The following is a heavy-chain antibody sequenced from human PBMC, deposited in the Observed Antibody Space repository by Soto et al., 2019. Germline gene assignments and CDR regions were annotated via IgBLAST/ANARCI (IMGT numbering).Heavy chain of an antibody. CDR2: IYYSGST. J-gene: IGHJ6*03. D-gene: IGHD6-6*01. CDR3: ARHGRIAARDFHMDV. V-gene: IGHV4-39*01. Sequence: SETLSLTCTVSGGSISSSSYYCGWIRQPPGKGLEWIGSIYYSGSTYYNPSLKSRVTISVDTSKNQFSLKLSSVTAADTAVYYCARHGRIAARDFHMDVWGKGTTVTVSS. CDR1: GGSISSSSYY.